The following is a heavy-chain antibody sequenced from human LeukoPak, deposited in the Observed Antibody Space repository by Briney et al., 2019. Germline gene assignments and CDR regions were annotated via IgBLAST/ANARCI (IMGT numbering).Heavy chain of an antibody. CDR3: ARVNLLQWFDP. V-gene: IGHV4-59*01. Sequence: SETLSLTCTVSGGSISSYYWSWLRQPPGKGLEWIGYIYYSGSTNYNPSLKSRVTISVDTSKNQFSLKLSSVTAADTAVYYCARVNLLQWFDPWGQGTLVTVSS. D-gene: IGHD4-11*01. CDR2: IYYSGST. J-gene: IGHJ5*02. CDR1: GGSISSYY.